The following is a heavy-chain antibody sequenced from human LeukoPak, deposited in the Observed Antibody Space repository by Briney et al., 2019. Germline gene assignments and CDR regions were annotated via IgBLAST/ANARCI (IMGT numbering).Heavy chain of an antibody. CDR3: ARVISGNRMP. CDR1: GYTFTSYD. J-gene: IGHJ4*02. D-gene: IGHD1-26*01. V-gene: IGHV1-8*01. Sequence: ASVKVSCEASGYTFTSYDINWVRQATGQGPEWMGWMNPNSGNTGCAQKFQGRVTMTRDTSTNTAYMELSSLRSEDTAVYYCARVISGNRMPWGQGTLVTVSS. CDR2: MNPNSGNT.